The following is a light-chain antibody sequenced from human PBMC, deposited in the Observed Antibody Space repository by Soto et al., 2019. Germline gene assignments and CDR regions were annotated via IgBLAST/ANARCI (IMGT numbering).Light chain of an antibody. CDR1: QTIDNY. CDR2: AAS. V-gene: IGKV1-39*01. J-gene: IGKJ2*01. CDR3: QQTYTMSFT. Sequence: DIQMTQSPSSLSASVGDRVTITCRASQTIDNYLIWYQQKPGKAPKLLIYAASSLPSGVPSRFSGSGSGAYFTLTISSLQPEDFATYYCQQTYTMSFTFGQGTNLEIK.